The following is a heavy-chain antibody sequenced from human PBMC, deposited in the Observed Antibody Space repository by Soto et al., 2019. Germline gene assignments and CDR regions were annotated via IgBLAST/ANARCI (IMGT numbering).Heavy chain of an antibody. V-gene: IGHV3-23*01. CDR1: GFTFSNYA. CDR2: ISGSGGST. Sequence: GGSLRLSCAASGFTFSNYAMSWVRQAPGKGLEWVSAISGSGGSTYYADSVKGRFTISRDNSKNTLYLQMNSLRAEDTAVYYCAKDSLVRGVNWLDPWGQGTLVTVSS. D-gene: IGHD3-10*01. CDR3: AKDSLVRGVNWLDP. J-gene: IGHJ5*02.